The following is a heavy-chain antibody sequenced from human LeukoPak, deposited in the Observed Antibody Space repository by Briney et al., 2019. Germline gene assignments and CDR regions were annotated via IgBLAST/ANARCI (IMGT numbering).Heavy chain of an antibody. Sequence: SETLSLTCTVSGGSISSYYWSWIRQPPGKGLEWIGEINHSGSTNYNPSLKSRVTISVDTSKNQFSPKLSSVTAADTAVYYCARRLWFGELYIDYWGQGTLVTVSS. CDR2: INHSGST. V-gene: IGHV4-34*01. CDR1: GGSISSYY. J-gene: IGHJ4*02. D-gene: IGHD3-10*01. CDR3: ARRLWFGELYIDY.